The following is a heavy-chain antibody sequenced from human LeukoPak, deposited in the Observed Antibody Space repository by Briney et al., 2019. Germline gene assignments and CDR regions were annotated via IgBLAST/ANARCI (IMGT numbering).Heavy chain of an antibody. Sequence: GESLKISCKGSGYSFTSYWISWVRQMPGKGLEWMGIIYPGDSDTRYSPSFQGQVTISADKSISTAYLQWSSLKASDTAMYYCARSPFVDYYDSSDFLHRFDPWGQGTLVTVSS. CDR1: GYSFTSYW. CDR3: ARSPFVDYYDSSDFLHRFDP. V-gene: IGHV5-51*01. J-gene: IGHJ5*02. D-gene: IGHD3-22*01. CDR2: IYPGDSDT.